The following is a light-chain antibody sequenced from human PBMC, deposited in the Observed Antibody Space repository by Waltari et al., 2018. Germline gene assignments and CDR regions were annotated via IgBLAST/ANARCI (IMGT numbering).Light chain of an antibody. Sequence: EIVLTQSPGTLSLSPGERATLSCRASQRVSRTLAWYKQKTGKAPRLLIYDASTWATGIPDRFSGSGSGTDFSLTISRLEPEDFAVYYCQKYGTLPATFGQGTKVQIK. CDR2: DAS. J-gene: IGKJ1*01. CDR1: QRVSRT. CDR3: QKYGTLPAT. V-gene: IGKV3-20*01.